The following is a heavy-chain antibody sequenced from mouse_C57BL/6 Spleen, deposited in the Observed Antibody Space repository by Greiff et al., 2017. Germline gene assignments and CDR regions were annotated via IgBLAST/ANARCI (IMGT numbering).Heavy chain of an antibody. CDR2: IDPEDGET. J-gene: IGHJ1*03. CDR1: GFNIKDYY. V-gene: IGHV14-2*01. CDR3: ARSDYGSNWYFDV. D-gene: IGHD1-1*01. Sequence: VHVKQSGAELVKPGASVKLSCTASGFNIKDYYMHWVKQRTEQGLEWIGRIDPEDGETKYAPKFQGKATITADTSSNTAYLQLSSLTSEDTAVYYCARSDYGSNWYFDVWGTGTTVTVSS.